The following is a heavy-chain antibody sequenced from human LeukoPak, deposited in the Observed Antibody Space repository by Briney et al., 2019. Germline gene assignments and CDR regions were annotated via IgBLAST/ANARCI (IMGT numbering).Heavy chain of an antibody. J-gene: IGHJ4*02. CDR2: ISAYNGNT. CDR3: ARDEDGYYYDSSGYYSVY. Sequence: ASVKVSCKASGYTFTSYGISWVRQAPGQGLEWMGWISAYNGNTNYAQKLQGRVTMTTDTSTSTAYMELWSLRSDDTAVYYCARDEDGYYYDSSGYYSVYWGQGTLVTVSS. V-gene: IGHV1-18*01. D-gene: IGHD3-22*01. CDR1: GYTFTSYG.